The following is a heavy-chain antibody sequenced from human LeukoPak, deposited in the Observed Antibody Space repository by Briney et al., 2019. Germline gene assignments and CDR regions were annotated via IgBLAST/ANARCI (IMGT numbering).Heavy chain of an antibody. CDR2: ISSYDGNT. J-gene: IGHJ4*02. Sequence: GASVRVSCKASGFTFSSYGMSWVRQAPGQGLEWMGVISSYDGNTYYGQSVKGRFTMTTDTSTSTAYMELKSLRAEDTAVYYCATDTWRYSADYCGQGTLTTVSS. V-gene: IGHV1-18*01. CDR3: ATDTWRYSADY. CDR1: GFTFSSYG. D-gene: IGHD5-18*01.